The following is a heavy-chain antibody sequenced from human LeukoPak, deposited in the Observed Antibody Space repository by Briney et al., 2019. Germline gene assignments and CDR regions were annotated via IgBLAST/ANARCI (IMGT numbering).Heavy chain of an antibody. V-gene: IGHV3-15*01. D-gene: IGHD4-11*01. CDR1: GFTLSDAY. CDR2: IKSKADGGTT. Sequence: KSGGSLRLSCAASGFTLSDAYMSWVRQTPGKGLEWVGRIKSKADGGTTNYAAPVKGRFIISGDDSKSTLYLQLNSLKTEDTAVYYCLAQYYLDFWGQGTLVTVSS. CDR3: LAQYYLDF. J-gene: IGHJ4*02.